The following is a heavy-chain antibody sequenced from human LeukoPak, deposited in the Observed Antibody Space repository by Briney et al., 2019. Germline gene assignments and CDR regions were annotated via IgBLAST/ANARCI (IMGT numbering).Heavy chain of an antibody. D-gene: IGHD6-13*01. Sequence: GGSLRLSCAASGFAFSSNWMHWVRQGPGKGLVWVSRINSDGSGTSYADSVKGRFTISRDNAKNTLYLQMNSLRAEDTAVYFCTRTPSSSSTWHWGQGTLVTVSS. J-gene: IGHJ4*02. CDR3: TRTPSSSSTWH. V-gene: IGHV3-74*01. CDR1: GFAFSSNW. CDR2: INSDGSGT.